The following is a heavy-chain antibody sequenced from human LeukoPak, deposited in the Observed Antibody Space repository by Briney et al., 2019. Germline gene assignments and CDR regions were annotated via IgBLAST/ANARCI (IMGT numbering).Heavy chain of an antibody. V-gene: IGHV1-69*06. CDR1: GGRFKSYG. CDR2: IIPIFDRT. D-gene: IGHD4-23*01. Sequence: PVASVKVSCKTIGGRFKSYGFSWVRQAPGQGLEWMGGIIPIFDRTNYAQKFEGRVTITADKSTNTTYMEISSLTSDDTAVYYCARDAQWELRALDVWGRGTMVIVSS. CDR3: ARDAQWELRALDV. J-gene: IGHJ3*01.